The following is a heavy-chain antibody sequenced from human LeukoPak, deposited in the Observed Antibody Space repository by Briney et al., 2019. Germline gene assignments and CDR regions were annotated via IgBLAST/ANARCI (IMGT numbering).Heavy chain of an antibody. D-gene: IGHD6-13*01. J-gene: IGHJ4*02. CDR1: GGSFSGYY. V-gene: IGHV4-34*01. CDR2: INHSGST. Sequence: PSETLSLTCAVYGGSFSGYYWSWIRQPPGKGLEWIGEINHSGSTNYNPSLKSRVTISVDTSKNQFSLKLSSVTAADTAVYYCATGLQSSWYRPYFDYWGQGALVTVSS. CDR3: ATGLQSSWYRPYFDY.